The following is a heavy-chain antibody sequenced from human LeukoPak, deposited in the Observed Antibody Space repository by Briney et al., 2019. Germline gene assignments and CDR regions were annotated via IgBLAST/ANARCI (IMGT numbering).Heavy chain of an antibody. Sequence: SETLSLTCTVSGASISSYYWSWIRQPPGKGLEWIGYIYYSGSTNYNPALKSRVTISEDTSKNQIYLKLSSVTAADTAVYYCARVRGYYDSSGYDYWGQGTLVTVSS. CDR3: ARVRGYYDSSGYDY. D-gene: IGHD3-22*01. J-gene: IGHJ4*02. V-gene: IGHV4-59*01. CDR2: IYYSGST. CDR1: GASISSYY.